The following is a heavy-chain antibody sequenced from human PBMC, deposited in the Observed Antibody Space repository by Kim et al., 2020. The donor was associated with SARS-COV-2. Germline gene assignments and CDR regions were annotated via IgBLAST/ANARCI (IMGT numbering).Heavy chain of an antibody. Sequence: YAQKFQGRVTMTRDTSISTAYMELSRLRSDDTAVNYCARDYSSGWYDFGYWGQGTLVTVSS. V-gene: IGHV1-2*02. J-gene: IGHJ4*02. D-gene: IGHD6-19*01. CDR3: ARDYSSGWYDFGY.